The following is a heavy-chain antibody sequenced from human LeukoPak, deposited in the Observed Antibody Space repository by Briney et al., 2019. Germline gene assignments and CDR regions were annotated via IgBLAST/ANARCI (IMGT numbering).Heavy chain of an antibody. J-gene: IGHJ5*02. D-gene: IGHD6-13*01. CDR2: MNPDSGNT. CDR3: GVAAAVGWCDP. CDR1: GYTFTSYV. Sequence: ASVKVSCKASGYTFTSYVINSVRQATGQGVEWMGWMNPDSGNTGNAQKFQGRGTLTRKTSISTAYMELSRLRSEDTAVYYCGVAAAVGWCDPWGQGTLVSVSS. V-gene: IGHV1-8*01.